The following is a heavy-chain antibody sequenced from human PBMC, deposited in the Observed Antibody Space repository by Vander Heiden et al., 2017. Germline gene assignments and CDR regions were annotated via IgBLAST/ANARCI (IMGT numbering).Heavy chain of an antibody. CDR3: ARQPGSHSSGWYYDY. CDR2: IFYSGTT. J-gene: IGHJ4*02. D-gene: IGHD6-19*01. V-gene: IGHV4-39*01. Sequence: QLQLEESGPGLVKPSETLSFTCTVSDGSISSISYWWGWIRQPPGKGLEWIGSIFYSGTTYYNPSLKSRVTISVDTSKNQFSLKLSSVTATDSAAYYCARQPGSHSSGWYYDYWGQGILVTVSS. CDR1: DGSISSISYW.